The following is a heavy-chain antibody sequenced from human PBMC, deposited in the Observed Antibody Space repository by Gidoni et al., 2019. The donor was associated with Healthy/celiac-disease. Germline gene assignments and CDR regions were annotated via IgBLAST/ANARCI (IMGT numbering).Heavy chain of an antibody. CDR2: IYYSGST. CDR1: GGSISSSSYY. J-gene: IGHJ6*03. CDR3: VRTKHPGDILTGGIPYYYYYMDV. D-gene: IGHD3-9*01. Sequence: QLQLQESGPGLVKPSETLSLTCTVSGGSISSSSYYWGWIRQPPGKGLEWIGSIYYSGSTYYNPSLKSRVTISVDTSKNQFSLKLSSVTAADTAVYYCVRTKHPGDILTGGIPYYYYYMDVWGKGTTVTVSS. V-gene: IGHV4-39*01.